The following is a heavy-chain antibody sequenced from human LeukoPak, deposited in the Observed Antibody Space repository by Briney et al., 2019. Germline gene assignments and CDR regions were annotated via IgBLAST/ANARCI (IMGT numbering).Heavy chain of an antibody. CDR1: GYTFTGYY. V-gene: IGHV1-2*02. CDR2: INPNSGGT. D-gene: IGHD1-26*01. Sequence: ASVKVSCKASGYTFTGYYMHWVRQAPGQGLEWMGWINPNSGGTNYAQKFQGRVTMTRDTSISTAYMELSRLRSDDTAVYYCARRLKPLVGAPSIDYWGQGTLVTVSS. J-gene: IGHJ4*02. CDR3: ARRLKPLVGAPSIDY.